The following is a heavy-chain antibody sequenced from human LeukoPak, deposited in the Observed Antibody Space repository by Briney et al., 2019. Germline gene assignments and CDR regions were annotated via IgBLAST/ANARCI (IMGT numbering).Heavy chain of an antibody. CDR1: GFDFSSYA. CDR2: ISGSGGST. J-gene: IGHJ5*02. V-gene: IGHV3-23*01. D-gene: IGHD6-13*01. CDR3: AKDHSQAKYSITWKFDP. Sequence: GGSLRLSCTASGFDFSSYAMSWVRQAPGKGLEWVSVISGSGGSTYHADSVKGRFTISRDNSKNTLYLQMNSLRAEDTALYYCAKDHSQAKYSITWKFDPWGQGTLVTVSS.